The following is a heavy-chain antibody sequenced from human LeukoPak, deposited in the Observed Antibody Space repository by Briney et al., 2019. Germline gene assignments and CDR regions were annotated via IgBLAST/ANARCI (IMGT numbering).Heavy chain of an antibody. D-gene: IGHD3-10*01. CDR1: GGSISSSSYY. J-gene: IGHJ6*03. Sequence: SETLSLTCTVSGGSISSSSYYWGWIRQPPGKGLEWIGSIYYSGSTYYNPSLKSRVTISVDTSKNQFSLKLSSVTAADTAAYYCARGGGLITYYYYMDVWGKGTTVTISS. CDR3: ARGGGLITYYYYMDV. CDR2: IYYSGST. V-gene: IGHV4-39*07.